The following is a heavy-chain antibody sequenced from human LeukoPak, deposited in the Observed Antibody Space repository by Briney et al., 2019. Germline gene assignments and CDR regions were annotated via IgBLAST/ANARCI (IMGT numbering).Heavy chain of an antibody. CDR1: GFTFSSYA. D-gene: IGHD2-2*01. Sequence: GGSLRLSCAASGFTFSSYAMSWVRQAPGKGLEWVSAISGSGGSTYYADSVKGRFTISRDNSKNTLYLQTSSLRAEDTAVYYCAKDLPPVVPAAFGLYYYYYYGMDVWGQGTTVTVSS. J-gene: IGHJ6*02. CDR2: ISGSGGST. CDR3: AKDLPPVVPAAFGLYYYYYYGMDV. V-gene: IGHV3-23*01.